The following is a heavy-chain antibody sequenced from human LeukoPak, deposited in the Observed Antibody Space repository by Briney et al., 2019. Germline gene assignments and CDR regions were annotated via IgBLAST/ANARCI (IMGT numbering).Heavy chain of an antibody. CDR1: GFTFSSYA. CDR3: ARALEVSYFDY. Sequence: GGSLRLSCAASGFTFSSYAMHWIRQAPGKGLEWVAVISYDGSNKYYADSVKGRFTISRDNSKNTLYLQMNSLRAEDTAVHCCARALEVSYFDYWGQGTLVTVSS. D-gene: IGHD2-21*01. CDR2: ISYDGSNK. V-gene: IGHV3-30*04. J-gene: IGHJ4*02.